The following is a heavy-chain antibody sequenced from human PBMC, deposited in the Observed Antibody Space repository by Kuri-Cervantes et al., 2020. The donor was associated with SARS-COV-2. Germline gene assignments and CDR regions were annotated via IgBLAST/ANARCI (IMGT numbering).Heavy chain of an antibody. CDR1: GFTFISYA. CDR2: ISSNGGST. CDR3: VKGYCSSTSCYRGGY. J-gene: IGHJ4*02. V-gene: IGHV3-64D*08. D-gene: IGHD2-2*02. Sequence: GGSLRLSCSASGFTFISYAMHWVRQAPGKGLEYVSAISSNGGSTYYADSVKGGFTISRDNSKNTLYLQMSSLRAEDTAVYYCVKGYCSSTSCYRGGYWGQGTLVTVSS.